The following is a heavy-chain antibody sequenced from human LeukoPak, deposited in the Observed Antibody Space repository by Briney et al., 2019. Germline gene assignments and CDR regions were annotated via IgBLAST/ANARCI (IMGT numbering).Heavy chain of an antibody. D-gene: IGHD6-13*01. Sequence: GGSLRLSCAASGFTFSSYAMSWVRQAPGKGLEWVSAISDSGGSTYYADSVKGRFTISRDNSKNTLYLQMNSLRAEDTAVYYCAKVLSSWYDMDVWGQGTTVTVSS. J-gene: IGHJ6*02. V-gene: IGHV3-23*01. CDR3: AKVLSSWYDMDV. CDR1: GFTFSSYA. CDR2: ISDSGGST.